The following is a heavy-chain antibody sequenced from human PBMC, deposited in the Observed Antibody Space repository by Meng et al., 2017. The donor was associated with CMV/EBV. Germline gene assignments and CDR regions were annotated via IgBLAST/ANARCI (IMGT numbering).Heavy chain of an antibody. CDR2: IWYDGRSK. Sequence: RFNTSGMRWVRADAREGLEWVDVIWYDGRSKYYADSVTSRFTISKDNFKNTLYLQMTSLRDEDTAVYYCAGGTPQTSYDSSGYQDYWGQGTLVTVSS. CDR1: RFNTSG. D-gene: IGHD3-22*01. CDR3: AGGTPQTSYDSSGYQDY. V-gene: IGHV3-33*01. J-gene: IGHJ4*02.